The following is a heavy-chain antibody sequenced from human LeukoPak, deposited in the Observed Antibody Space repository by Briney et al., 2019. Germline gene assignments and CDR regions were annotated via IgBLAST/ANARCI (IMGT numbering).Heavy chain of an antibody. J-gene: IGHJ1*01. CDR2: IYYSVST. V-gene: IGHV4-39*01. CDR3: ASRKGDLQH. D-gene: IGHD3-16*01. Sequence: KPSETLSLTCTVSGGSICCSSYYRRWLRQPPGKGLEWIGTIYYSVSTYYNPSLESRVTISIDTSKNQLSRKLSSVTATDTAFYYWASRKGDLQHWGQGTLVTVSS. CDR1: GGSICCSSYY.